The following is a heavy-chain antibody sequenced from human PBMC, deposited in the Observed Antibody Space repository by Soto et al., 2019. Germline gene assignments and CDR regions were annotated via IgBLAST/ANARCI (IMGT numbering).Heavy chain of an antibody. D-gene: IGHD3-9*01. CDR3: ARVDILTGPSDY. J-gene: IGHJ4*02. Sequence: PGRPLSLSCAASGFTFSSYAMHWVRQAPGQGLEWVAFISYDGSNKYYADSVKGRFTISRDNSKNTLYLQMNSLRAEDTAVYYCARVDILTGPSDYWGQGTLVTVSS. CDR1: GFTFSSYA. V-gene: IGHV3-30-3*01. CDR2: ISYDGSNK.